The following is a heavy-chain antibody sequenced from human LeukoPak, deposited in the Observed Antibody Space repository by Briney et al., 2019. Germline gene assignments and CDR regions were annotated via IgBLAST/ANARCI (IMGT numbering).Heavy chain of an antibody. CDR3: AKVPPPYYYGSSGYSFLVY. D-gene: IGHD3-22*01. J-gene: IGHJ4*02. Sequence: LSGGSLRLSCAASGFTFSSYAMSWVRQAPGKGLEWVSAISGSGGSTYYADSVKGRFTISRDNSKNTLYLQMNSLRAEDTAVYYCAKVPPPYYYGSSGYSFLVYWGQGTLVTVSS. V-gene: IGHV3-23*01. CDR1: GFTFSSYA. CDR2: ISGSGGST.